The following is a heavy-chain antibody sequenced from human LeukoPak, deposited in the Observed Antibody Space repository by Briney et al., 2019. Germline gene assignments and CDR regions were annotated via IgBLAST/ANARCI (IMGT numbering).Heavy chain of an antibody. CDR3: AGANYDFWSGSIDY. CDR1: GGTLSDYY. V-gene: IGHV4-34*08. Sequence: SETLSLTCDIDGGTLSDYYWTWIRQSPGKGLEWIGEINHRGSTNYNPSLKSRVTISVDTSKNQFSLKLSSVTAADTAVYYCAGANYDFWSGSIDYWGQGTLVTVSS. D-gene: IGHD3-3*01. CDR2: INHRGST. J-gene: IGHJ4*02.